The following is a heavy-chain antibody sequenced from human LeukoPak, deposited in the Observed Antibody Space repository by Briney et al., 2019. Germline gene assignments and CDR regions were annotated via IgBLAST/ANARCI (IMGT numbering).Heavy chain of an antibody. J-gene: IGHJ3*01. CDR1: GFTFSIYW. D-gene: IGHD3-3*01. Sequence: AGGSLRLSCAAAGFTFSIYWMRCVRQAPREGLGWVSAISADGRAIFYADAVKGTSAISRDNSKNTLYLQMNSLRDEDTALYYCAIHGGGTIRIEAFDVWGQGTMVTISS. CDR2: ISADGRAI. CDR3: AIHGGGTIRIEAFDV. V-gene: IGHV3-23*01.